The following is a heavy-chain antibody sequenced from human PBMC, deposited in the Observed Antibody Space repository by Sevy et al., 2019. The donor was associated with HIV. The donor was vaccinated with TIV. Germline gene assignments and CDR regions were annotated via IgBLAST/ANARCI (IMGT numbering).Heavy chain of an antibody. D-gene: IGHD3-3*01. CDR2: INPSGGST. V-gene: IGHV1-46*01. Sequence: ASVKVSCKASGYTFSSYYMHWVRQAPGQGLEWMGIINPSGGSTSYAQKFQGRATMTRDTSTSTVYMELSSLRSEDTAIYYCARDLTIFGVIPDYWGQGTLVTVSS. CDR1: GYTFSSYY. CDR3: ARDLTIFGVIPDY. J-gene: IGHJ4*02.